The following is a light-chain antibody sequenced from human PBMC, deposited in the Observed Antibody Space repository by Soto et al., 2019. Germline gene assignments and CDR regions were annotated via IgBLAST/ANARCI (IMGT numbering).Light chain of an antibody. CDR3: CSYTGGNPSYV. CDR2: EVT. CDR1: SSDVGGYDY. J-gene: IGLJ1*01. V-gene: IGLV2-8*01. Sequence: QSVLTQPPSASGSPGQSVTISCTGTSSDVGGYDYVSWYRQHPGKAPKLMIYEVTIRPSGVSYRFSGSKSGNTASLTVSGLQAEDEADYYCCSYTGGNPSYVFGTGTKVTVL.